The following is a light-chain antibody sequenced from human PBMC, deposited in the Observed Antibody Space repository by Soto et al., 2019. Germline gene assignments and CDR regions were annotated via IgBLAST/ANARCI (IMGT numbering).Light chain of an antibody. V-gene: IGKV3-20*01. J-gene: IGKJ1*01. CDR3: QEYGSSFWT. Sequence: ELELTQSPGTLSLSPGERATLSCRASQSVSSSYLAWYQQKPGQAPRLLIYGASRRATGIPDRFSGSGSGTDFTHTISTLVPEDFGVYYCQEYGSSFWTFGQGTKVDVK. CDR1: QSVSSSY. CDR2: GAS.